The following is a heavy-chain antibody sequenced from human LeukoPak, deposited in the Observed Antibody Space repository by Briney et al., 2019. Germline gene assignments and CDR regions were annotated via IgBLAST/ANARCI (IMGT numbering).Heavy chain of an antibody. D-gene: IGHD6-13*01. CDR1: GFTFSSYA. Sequence: GRSLRLSCAASGFTFSSYAMHWVRQAPGKGLEWVAVISYDGSNKYYADSVKGRFTISRDNSKNTLYLQMNSLRAEDTAVYYCARGYSSNWYWFDPWGQGTLVTVSS. CDR3: ARGYSSNWYWFDP. V-gene: IGHV3-30-3*01. J-gene: IGHJ5*02. CDR2: ISYDGSNK.